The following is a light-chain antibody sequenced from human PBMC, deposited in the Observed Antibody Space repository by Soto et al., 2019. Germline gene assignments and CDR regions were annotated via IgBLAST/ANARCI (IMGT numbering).Light chain of an antibody. V-gene: IGKV3-15*01. J-gene: IGKJ5*01. Sequence: EIMMTQSPATLSVSPGERATLSCRASQSVSNNLAWYQQKPGQAPRLLIYYASTRATGIPARFSGSGSGTEFTLPISSLQSEDFALYSCQQYNNWPPITFGQGTRLEIK. CDR2: YAS. CDR3: QQYNNWPPIT. CDR1: QSVSNN.